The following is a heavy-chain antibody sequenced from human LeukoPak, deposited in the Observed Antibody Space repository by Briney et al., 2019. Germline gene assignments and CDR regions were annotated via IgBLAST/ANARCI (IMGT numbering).Heavy chain of an antibody. V-gene: IGHV1-69*05. Sequence: SVKVSCKASGGTFSSYAISWVRQAPGQGLEWMGGIIPIFGTANYAQKFQGRVTITTDESTSTAYMELSSLRSEDTAVYYCAKARGGATAHFEYWGQGTLVTVSS. CDR3: AKARGGATAHFEY. CDR2: IIPIFGTA. D-gene: IGHD6-13*01. CDR1: GGTFSSYA. J-gene: IGHJ4*02.